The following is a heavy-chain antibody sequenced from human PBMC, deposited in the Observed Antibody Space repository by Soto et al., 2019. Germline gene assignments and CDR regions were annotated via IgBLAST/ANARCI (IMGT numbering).Heavy chain of an antibody. J-gene: IGHJ4*02. V-gene: IGHV4-34*02. CDR3: ERATAPVLRSLEWSTIIPHYFDV. CDR2: VNHSGRT. CDR1: GGSFSAYY. Sequence: QVQLQQWGAGLLKPSETLSLTCAVYGGSFSAYYWSWIRQPRGKGLEWIGEVNHSGRTNSNPSLNGRVSLSLDTSENQFSLKLSSVTAAETAVYYCERATAPVLRSLEWSTIIPHYFDVWGQGTLVIVSS. D-gene: IGHD3-3*01.